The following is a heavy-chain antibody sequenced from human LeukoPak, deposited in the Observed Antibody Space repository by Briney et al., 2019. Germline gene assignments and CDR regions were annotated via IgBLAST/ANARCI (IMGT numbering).Heavy chain of an antibody. CDR2: ISSNGGST. Sequence: SCKASGGTFSTYAMHWVRQAPGKGLEYVSGISSNGGSTFYANSVNGRFTIFRDNSETTVYLQMGSLRTEDMAVYYCARSYDFWSGYMDVWGKGTTVTVSS. D-gene: IGHD3-3*01. CDR3: ARSYDFWSGYMDV. CDR1: GGTFSTYA. V-gene: IGHV3-64*01. J-gene: IGHJ6*03.